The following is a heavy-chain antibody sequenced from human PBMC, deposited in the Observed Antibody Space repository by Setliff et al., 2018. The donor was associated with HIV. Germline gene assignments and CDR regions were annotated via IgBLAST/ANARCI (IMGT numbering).Heavy chain of an antibody. V-gene: IGHV4-30-4*08. D-gene: IGHD3-10*01. CDR1: GASMSSGDYY. CDR3: AREVNIPVRGITDEAFDI. CDR2: ISYSGNS. J-gene: IGHJ3*02. Sequence: PSETLSLTCTGSGASMSSGDYYWSWIRQPPGKGLEWIGYISYSGNSYYNPSLKSRVTLSVDTSKNQFSLKVNSVTAADTAVYYCAREVNIPVRGITDEAFDIWGQGTMVTVSS.